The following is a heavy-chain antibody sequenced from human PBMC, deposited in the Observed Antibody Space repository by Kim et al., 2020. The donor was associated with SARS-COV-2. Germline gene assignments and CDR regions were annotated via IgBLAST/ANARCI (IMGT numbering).Heavy chain of an antibody. J-gene: IGHJ4*02. D-gene: IGHD6-13*01. V-gene: IGHV3-23*01. Sequence: DTVKGRFTIARDTSKNTLYLPMISLRAEDTAVFYCAKGSSISWYSYFDYWGRGTLVTVSS. CDR3: AKGSSISWYSYFDY.